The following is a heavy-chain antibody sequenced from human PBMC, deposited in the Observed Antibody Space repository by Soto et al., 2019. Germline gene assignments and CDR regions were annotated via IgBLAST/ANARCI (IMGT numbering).Heavy chain of an antibody. Sequence: SETLSLTCTVSGGSISSGGYYWSWIRQHQGKGLGWIGYIYYSGSTYYNPSLKRRVTISVDTSKNQFSLKLSSVTAADTAVYYCAKAQRIDFWSGYYRAHFDYWGQGTLVTVSS. CDR3: AKAQRIDFWSGYYRAHFDY. CDR1: GGSISSGGYY. J-gene: IGHJ4*02. D-gene: IGHD3-3*01. V-gene: IGHV4-31*03. CDR2: IYYSGST.